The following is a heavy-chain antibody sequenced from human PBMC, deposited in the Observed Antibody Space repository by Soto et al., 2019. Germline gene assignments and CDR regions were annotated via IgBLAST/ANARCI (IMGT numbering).Heavy chain of an antibody. D-gene: IGHD5-18*01. CDR1: GFTFSSYA. CDR2: ISGSDGRT. J-gene: IGHJ4*02. Sequence: GALRLSCAASGFTFSSYAMSWVRQAPGKGLEWVSTISGSDGRTYSTDSVKGRFTISRDNSRNTAYLQMNSLRVEDTAVYYCAKGVSQYTPLALFDYWGRGTLVTVSS. V-gene: IGHV3-23*01. CDR3: AKGVSQYTPLALFDY.